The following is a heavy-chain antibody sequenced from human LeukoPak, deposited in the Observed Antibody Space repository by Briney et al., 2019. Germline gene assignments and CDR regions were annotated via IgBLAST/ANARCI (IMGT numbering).Heavy chain of an antibody. J-gene: IGHJ4*02. V-gene: IGHV1-2*02. Sequence: ASVKVSCKASGYTFTGYYMHWVRQAPGQGLEWMGWINPNSGGTNYAQKFQGRVTMTRDTSISTAYMELSRLRSDDTAVYYCAGETYYYGSGSYPSDYWGQGTLVTVSS. CDR2: INPNSGGT. CDR1: GYTFTGYY. CDR3: AGETYYYGSGSYPSDY. D-gene: IGHD3-10*01.